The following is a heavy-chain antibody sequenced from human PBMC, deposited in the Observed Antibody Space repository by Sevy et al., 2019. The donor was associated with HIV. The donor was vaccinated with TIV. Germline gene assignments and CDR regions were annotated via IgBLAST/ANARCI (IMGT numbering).Heavy chain of an antibody. J-gene: IGHJ3*02. CDR2: YIPVFGTA. D-gene: IGHD3-22*01. CDR3: ARVYHDSSAIQAFDI. V-gene: IGHV1-69*13. CDR1: GDSFTSYG. Sequence: ASVKVSCKASGDSFTSYGISWVRQAPGQGLEWMGGYIPVFGTANYAQKFQGRVTFTADESTSTAYMQLSSLRSEDTAVYYCARVYHDSSAIQAFDIWGQGTMVTVSS.